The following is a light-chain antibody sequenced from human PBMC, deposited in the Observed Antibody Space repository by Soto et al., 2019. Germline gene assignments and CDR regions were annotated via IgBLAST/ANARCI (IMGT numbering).Light chain of an antibody. CDR1: QSVTSIN. CDR2: GAS. J-gene: IGKJ2*01. CDR3: QHYGASQYT. Sequence: IGLTQSPGTLSLSPGETATLSCRASQSVTSINLAWYQQRPGQAPRLLIYGASNRATCIAEKFSGRGSVADFRITISRLEPEDFAVYYWQHYGASQYTFGQGSKLEIK. V-gene: IGKV3-20*01.